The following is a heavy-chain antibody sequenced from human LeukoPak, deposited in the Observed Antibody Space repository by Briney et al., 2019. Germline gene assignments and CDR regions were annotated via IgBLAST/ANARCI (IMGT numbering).Heavy chain of an antibody. D-gene: IGHD3-10*01. CDR3: AKERYGSGTHCNDY. Sequence: PGGSLRLSCAASGFTFSSFAMSWVRQAPGKGLEWVSAISGSGGDTSYADSVKGRFTIFRDNSKNTLYLQMNSLRAEDTAVYYCAKERYGSGTHCNDYWGQGTLVTVSS. CDR1: GFTFSSFA. J-gene: IGHJ4*02. CDR2: ISGSGGDT. V-gene: IGHV3-23*01.